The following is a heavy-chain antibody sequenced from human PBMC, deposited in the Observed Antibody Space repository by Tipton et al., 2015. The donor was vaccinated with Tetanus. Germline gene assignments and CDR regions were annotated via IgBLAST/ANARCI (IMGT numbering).Heavy chain of an antibody. CDR3: ARGLTSPSMGVWFDP. CDR2: INHSGST. CDR1: GGSFSGYY. V-gene: IGHV4-34*01. Sequence: TLSLTCAVYGGSFSGYYWSWIRQPPGKGLEWIGEINHSGSTNYNPSLKSRVTISVDTSKNQFSLNLNSVTAADTAIYYCARGLTSPSMGVWFDPWGQGILVTVSS. D-gene: IGHD2-2*01. J-gene: IGHJ5*02.